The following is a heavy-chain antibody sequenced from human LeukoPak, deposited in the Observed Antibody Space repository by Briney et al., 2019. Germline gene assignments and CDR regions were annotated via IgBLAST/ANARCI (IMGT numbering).Heavy chain of an antibody. D-gene: IGHD6-6*01. J-gene: IGHJ4*02. V-gene: IGHV4-39*07. CDR3: ARGVVESSRSFDY. Sequence: ASETLSLTCTVSGGSISSSSYYWGWIRQPPGKGLEWIGSIYYSGSTYYNPSLKSRVTISVDTSKNQFSLKLSSVTAADTAVYYCARGVVESSRSFDYWGQGTLVTVSS. CDR2: IYYSGST. CDR1: GGSISSSSYY.